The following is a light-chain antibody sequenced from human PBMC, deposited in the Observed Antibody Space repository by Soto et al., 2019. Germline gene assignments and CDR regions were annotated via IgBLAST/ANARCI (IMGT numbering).Light chain of an antibody. CDR1: QSVRSNY. V-gene: IGKV3-20*01. CDR3: QQYDTSPPLT. CDR2: GAS. Sequence: EIVLTQSPGTLSLSPGDRATLSCRASQSVRSNYLAWYQQKPGQAPRLLLYGASSSATGIPDRFSGSGSGTDFTLTISRLEPEDFAVYYWQQYDTSPPLTFGGGTKVEIK. J-gene: IGKJ4*01.